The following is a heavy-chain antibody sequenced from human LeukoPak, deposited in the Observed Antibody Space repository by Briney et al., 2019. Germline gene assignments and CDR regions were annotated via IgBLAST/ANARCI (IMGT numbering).Heavy chain of an antibody. D-gene: IGHD3-9*01. CDR1: GFTSSSYW. Sequence: GGSLRLSCAASGFTSSSYWMSWVRQAPGKGLEWVANIKQDGSEKYYVDSVKGRFTISRDNAKNSLYLQMNSLRAEDTAVYYCAREGYDMLTVGRYYFDYWGQGTLVTVSS. CDR2: IKQDGSEK. V-gene: IGHV3-7*01. CDR3: AREGYDMLTVGRYYFDY. J-gene: IGHJ4*02.